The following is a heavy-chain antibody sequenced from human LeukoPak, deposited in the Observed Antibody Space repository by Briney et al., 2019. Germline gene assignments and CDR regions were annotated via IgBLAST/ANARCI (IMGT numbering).Heavy chain of an antibody. J-gene: IGHJ4*02. CDR3: ARAPPSIAAPRPFDY. CDR1: GYTFTGYY. Sequence: ASVKVSCKASGYTFTGYYVHWLRQAPGQGLEWVAWINPNSGATNYAPKFQGRVTMTRDTSISTAYMELSRLRSDDTAVYYCARAPPSIAAPRPFDYWGQGTLVTVSS. V-gene: IGHV1-2*02. D-gene: IGHD6-13*01. CDR2: INPNSGAT.